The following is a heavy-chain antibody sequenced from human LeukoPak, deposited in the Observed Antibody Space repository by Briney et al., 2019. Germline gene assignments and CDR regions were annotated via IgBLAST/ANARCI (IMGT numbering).Heavy chain of an antibody. CDR1: GYTFTGYY. J-gene: IGHJ4*02. CDR3: AREGSRDGYNLGYDY. D-gene: IGHD5-24*01. CDR2: INPNSGGT. Sequence: ASVKVSGKASGYTFTGYYMHWVRQAPGQGLEWMGWINPNSGGTNYAQKFQGRVTMTRDTSISTAYMELSRLRSDDTAVYYCAREGSRDGYNLGYDYWGQGTLVTVSS. V-gene: IGHV1-2*02.